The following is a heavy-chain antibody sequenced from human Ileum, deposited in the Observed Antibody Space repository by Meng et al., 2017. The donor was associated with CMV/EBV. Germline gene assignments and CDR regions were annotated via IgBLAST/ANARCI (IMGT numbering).Heavy chain of an antibody. CDR2: ISGSSYVS. CDR3: AKWYYDFWSGFHYFDS. CDR1: GFTFVNYA. Sequence: GGSLRLSCEASGFTFVNYAMSWVRQAPGKGLEWVSSISGSSYVSYHADSVKGRFTISRDNSRNTLYPQMNSLRAEDSAVYYCAKWYYDFWSGFHYFDSWGQGTLVTVSS. V-gene: IGHV3-23*01. J-gene: IGHJ4*02. D-gene: IGHD3-3*01.